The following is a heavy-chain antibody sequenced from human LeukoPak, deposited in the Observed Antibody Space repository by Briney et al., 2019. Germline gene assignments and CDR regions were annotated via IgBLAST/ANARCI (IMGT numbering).Heavy chain of an antibody. V-gene: IGHV3-30*18. CDR2: ISYDGSNK. D-gene: IGHD2-15*01. CDR3: ANLVAATNPFDY. J-gene: IGHJ4*02. Sequence: GGFLRLSCEASGFTFSSYGMHWVRQAPGKGLEWVAVISYDGSNKYYADSVKGRFTISRDNSKNTLYLQMNSLRAEDTAVYYCANLVAATNPFDYWGQGTLVTVSS. CDR1: GFTFSSYG.